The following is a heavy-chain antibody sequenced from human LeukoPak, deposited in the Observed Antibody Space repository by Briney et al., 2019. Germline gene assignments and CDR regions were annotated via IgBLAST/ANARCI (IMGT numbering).Heavy chain of an antibody. CDR2: ISAYNGNT. V-gene: IGHV1-18*01. D-gene: IGHD3-3*01. CDR3: ARLPRDFWSGYYYYYYMDV. CDR1: GYTFTSYG. J-gene: IGHJ6*03. Sequence: ASVKVSCKASGYTFTSYGISWVRQAPGQGLEWMGWISAYNGNTNCAQKLQGRVTMTTDTSTSTAYMELRSLRSDDTAVYYCARLPRDFWSGYYYYYYMDVWGKGTTVTVSS.